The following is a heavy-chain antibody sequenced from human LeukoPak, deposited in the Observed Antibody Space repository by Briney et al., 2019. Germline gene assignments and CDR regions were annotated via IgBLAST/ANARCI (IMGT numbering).Heavy chain of an antibody. CDR1: GVSIAKTFYY. V-gene: IGHV4-61*02. J-gene: IGHJ4*02. CDR2: IYTTGGT. CDR3: ARRQEGHDY. Sequence: PLETLSLTCTVSGVSIAKTFYYWNWLRQPAGKGLEWIGRIYTTGGTDYNPSLKSRVTISLDTAKNQFSLKMTSVTAADTAVYYCARRQEGHDYWGQGTLVTVSS.